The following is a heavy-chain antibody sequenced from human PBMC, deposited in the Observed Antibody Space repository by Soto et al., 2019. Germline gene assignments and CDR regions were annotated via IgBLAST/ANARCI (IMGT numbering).Heavy chain of an antibody. CDR3: ARQPAVAGLSWFDP. J-gene: IGHJ5*02. CDR2: IDPSDSYT. D-gene: IGHD6-19*01. V-gene: IGHV5-10-1*01. CDR1: EYSFTNSW. Sequence: GESLKISCRVAEYSFTNSWINGVRQMPGKGLEWMGRIDPSDSYTIYSPSFQGHVTISADKSISTAYLQWGSLKASDTAMYYCARQPAVAGLSWFDPWGQGTLVTVSS.